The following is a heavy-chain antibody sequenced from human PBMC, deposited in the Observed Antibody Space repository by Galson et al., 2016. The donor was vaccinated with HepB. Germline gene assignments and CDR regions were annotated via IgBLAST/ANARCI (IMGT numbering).Heavy chain of an antibody. D-gene: IGHD3-22*01. J-gene: IGHJ4*02. CDR2: ISYEGSYK. V-gene: IGHV3-30*04. Sequence: SLRLSCAASGFTFGDYTMYWVRQAPGKGLEWLAVISYEGSYKYYGDSVKGRFTISRDNSKNTLYLQMNSLRSEDTAVYYCARDDTYYLDTSGYSDYWGQGTLVIVSS. CDR1: GFTFGDYT. CDR3: ARDDTYYLDTSGYSDY.